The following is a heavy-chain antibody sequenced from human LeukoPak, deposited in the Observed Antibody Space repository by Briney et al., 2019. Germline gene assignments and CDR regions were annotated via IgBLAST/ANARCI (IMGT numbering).Heavy chain of an antibody. CDR2: MKPNSVNT. J-gene: IGHJ6*03. V-gene: IGHV1-8*03. CDR3: AREGFWSGYYWDRDYYYMDV. CDR1: GYTVTSYD. Sequence: GSSVEVSGKAAGYTVTSYDINWVRQAAGQGLEWRGWMKPNSVNTGYAQKFQGRVTITRNTSISTAYMELSSLRSEDTAVYYCAREGFWSGYYWDRDYYYMDVWGKGTTVTVSS. D-gene: IGHD3-3*01.